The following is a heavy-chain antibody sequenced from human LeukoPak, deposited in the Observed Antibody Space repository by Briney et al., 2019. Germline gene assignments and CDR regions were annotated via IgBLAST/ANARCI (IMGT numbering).Heavy chain of an antibody. CDR3: TKIDRTYCSRSSCYALDY. CDR2: IYPGDSDT. J-gene: IGHJ4*02. D-gene: IGHD2-2*01. Sequence: GESLKISCKGSGYSFTSYWIGWVRQMPGKGLEWMGIIYPGDSDTRYSPSFQGQVTISADKSITTAYLQWSSLKASDTAMYYCTKIDRTYCSRSSCYALDYWGQGTLVTVSS. CDR1: GYSFTSYW. V-gene: IGHV5-51*01.